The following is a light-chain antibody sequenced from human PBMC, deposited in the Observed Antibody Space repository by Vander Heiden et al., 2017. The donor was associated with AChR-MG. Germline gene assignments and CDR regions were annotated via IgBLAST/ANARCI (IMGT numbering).Light chain of an antibody. J-gene: IGKJ5*01. V-gene: IGKV3-20*01. CDR2: GAS. Sequence: EIVLTQSPGTLSLSPGERATLSCRASQSVSSSYFAWYQQKPGQAPRLLIYGASTRATGVPDRFSGSGSGTDFTLTISRLEPQDSAVYFWQQDSTLITFGQGTRLEIK. CDR1: QSVSSSY. CDR3: QQDSTLIT.